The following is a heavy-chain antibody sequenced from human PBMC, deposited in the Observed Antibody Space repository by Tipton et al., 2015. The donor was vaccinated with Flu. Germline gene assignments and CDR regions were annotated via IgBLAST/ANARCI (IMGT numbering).Heavy chain of an antibody. CDR2: IIPIFGTA. CDR1: GGTFSSYA. J-gene: IGHJ4*02. Sequence: QVQLVQSGPEVKKPGSSVKVSCKASGGTFSSYAISWVRQAPGQGLEWMGGIIPIFGTANYAQKFQGRVTITADESTSTAYMELSSLRSEDTAVYYCARVRYQLLAFHYFDYWGQGTLVTVSS. D-gene: IGHD2-2*01. CDR3: ARVRYQLLAFHYFDY. V-gene: IGHV1-69*01.